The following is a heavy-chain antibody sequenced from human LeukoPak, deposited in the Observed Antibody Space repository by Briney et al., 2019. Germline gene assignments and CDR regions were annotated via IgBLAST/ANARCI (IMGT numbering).Heavy chain of an antibody. V-gene: IGHV3-23*01. CDR3: AKDPATYYYGSGRNDMDY. Sequence: PGGSLRLSCAASGFTFSSYAMSWVRQAPGKGLEWVSATSGSGGSTYYADSVKGRFTISRDNSKNTLYLQMNSLRAEDTAVYYCAKDPATYYYGSGRNDMDYWGQGTLVTVSS. J-gene: IGHJ4*02. D-gene: IGHD3-10*01. CDR1: GFTFSSYA. CDR2: TSGSGGST.